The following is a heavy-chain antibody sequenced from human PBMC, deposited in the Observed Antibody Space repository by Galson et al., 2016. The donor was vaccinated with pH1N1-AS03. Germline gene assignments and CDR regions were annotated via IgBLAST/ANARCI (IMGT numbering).Heavy chain of an antibody. Sequence: SLRLSCAASGNTFSSYWMTWVRQAPGKGLECVACINEDGSEKYYVDSMKGRFTISRDNAKNSLYLQMNSLIAEDTAVYYCARKDDDWGSVDFWGRGTLVTVSS. CDR3: ARKDDDWGSVDF. J-gene: IGHJ4*02. CDR2: INEDGSEK. D-gene: IGHD7-27*01. V-gene: IGHV3-7*03. CDR1: GNTFSSYW.